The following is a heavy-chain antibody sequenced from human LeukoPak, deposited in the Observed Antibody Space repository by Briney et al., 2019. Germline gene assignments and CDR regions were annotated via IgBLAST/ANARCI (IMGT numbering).Heavy chain of an antibody. CDR2: IYYSGST. Sequence: PSETLSLTCTVSGGSISSYYWSWIRQPPGKGLEWIGYIYYSGSTNYNPSLKSRVTISVDTSKNQFSLKLSSETAADTAVYYCARVVGDCSSTSCRGNNWFDPWGQGTLVTVSS. CDR3: ARVVGDCSSTSCRGNNWFDP. CDR1: GGSISSYY. V-gene: IGHV4-59*01. J-gene: IGHJ5*02. D-gene: IGHD2-2*01.